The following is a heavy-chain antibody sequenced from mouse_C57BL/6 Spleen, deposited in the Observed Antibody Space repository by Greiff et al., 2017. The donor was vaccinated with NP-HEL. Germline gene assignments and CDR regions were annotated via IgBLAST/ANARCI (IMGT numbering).Heavy chain of an antibody. J-gene: IGHJ3*01. Sequence: QVQLKESGAELVRPGASVTLSCKASGYTFTDYEMHWVKQTPVHGLEWIGAIDPETGGTAYNQKFKGKAILTADKSSSTAYMELRSLTSEDSAVYYCTRPTTGQLAYWGQGTLVTVSA. CDR2: IDPETGGT. V-gene: IGHV1-15*01. CDR1: GYTFTDYE. D-gene: IGHD2-12*01. CDR3: TRPTTGQLAY.